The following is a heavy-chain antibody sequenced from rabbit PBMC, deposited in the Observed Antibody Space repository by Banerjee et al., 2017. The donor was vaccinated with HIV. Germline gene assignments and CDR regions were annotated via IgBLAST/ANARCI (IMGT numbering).Heavy chain of an antibody. Sequence: QSLEESGGDLVKPEGSLTLTCTASGFSFSSAYYMCWVRQAPGKGLELIACIDTGSSGFTYYASWAKGRFTISKTSSTTVTLQMTSLTAADTATYFCARGYGNDAIYAYAADYFSLWGPGTLVTVS. V-gene: IGHV1S40*01. CDR1: GFSFSSAYY. CDR2: IDTGSSGFT. CDR3: ARGYGNDAIYAYAADYFSL. J-gene: IGHJ4*01. D-gene: IGHD6-1*01.